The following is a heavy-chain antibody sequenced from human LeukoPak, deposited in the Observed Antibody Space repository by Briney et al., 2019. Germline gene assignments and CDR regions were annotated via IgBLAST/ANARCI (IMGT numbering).Heavy chain of an antibody. Sequence: GGSLRLSCAASGFAFSTYWMSWVRQAPGKGLEWVANIKGDGSDKYYLDSLKGRFTVSRDNAKNSLYLQVNSLRAGDTAVYYCARPFGSGTYYQFDLWGQGTLVTVSS. CDR2: IKGDGSDK. CDR3: ARPFGSGTYYQFDL. J-gene: IGHJ4*02. V-gene: IGHV3-7*04. D-gene: IGHD3-10*01. CDR1: GFAFSTYW.